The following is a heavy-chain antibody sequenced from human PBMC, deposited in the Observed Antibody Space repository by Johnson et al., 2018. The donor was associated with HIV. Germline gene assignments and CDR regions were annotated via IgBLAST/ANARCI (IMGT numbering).Heavy chain of an antibody. CDR3: ARAHLIFPKNAFDI. Sequence: VQLVESGGDLVQPGGSLRLSCAASGFTFNSFWLSWVRQAPGKGLEWVANINLDGSEKYYVDSVKGRFTISRDNVRNSVYLQMNSLGVEDTGCYYCARAHLIFPKNAFDIWGQGTTVMVSS. J-gene: IGHJ3*02. V-gene: IGHV3-7*01. D-gene: IGHD3-3*02. CDR2: INLDGSEK. CDR1: GFTFNSFW.